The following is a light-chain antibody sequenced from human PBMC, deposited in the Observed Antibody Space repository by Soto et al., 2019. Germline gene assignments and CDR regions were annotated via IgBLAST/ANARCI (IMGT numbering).Light chain of an antibody. J-gene: IGLJ2*01. CDR2: GNS. Sequence: QAVVTQPPSVSGAPGQRVTISCTGSSSNIGAGYDVHWYQQLPGTAPKLLIYGNSNRPSGVPDRFSGSKSGTSASLAITGLQAEDEADYYCQSYDSSLNGLLFGAGTKLTVL. CDR3: QSYDSSLNGLL. V-gene: IGLV1-40*01. CDR1: SSNIGAGYD.